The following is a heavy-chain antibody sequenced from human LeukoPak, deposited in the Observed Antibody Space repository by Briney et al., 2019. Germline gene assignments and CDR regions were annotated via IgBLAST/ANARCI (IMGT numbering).Heavy chain of an antibody. D-gene: IGHD3-3*01. V-gene: IGHV3-7*01. J-gene: IGHJ4*02. CDR3: ARDQDWSGYIFDY. CDR1: GFTFSSYW. Sequence: GGSLRLSCAASGFTFSSYWMSWVRQAPGQGLEWVANIKQDGSEKYYVDSVKGRFTISRDNAKNSLYLQMNSLRAEDTAVYYCARDQDWSGYIFDYWGQGTLVTVSS. CDR2: IKQDGSEK.